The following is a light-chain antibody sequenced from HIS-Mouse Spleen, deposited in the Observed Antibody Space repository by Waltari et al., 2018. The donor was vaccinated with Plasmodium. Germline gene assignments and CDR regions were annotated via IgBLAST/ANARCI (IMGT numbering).Light chain of an antibody. Sequence: QSALTQPPSASGSPGQSVTISCTGPSSDVGGYNYVSWYPQHPGKAPNLMIYEVSKRPSGFPDRFSGSKSGNTASLTVSGLQAEDEADYYCSSYAGSNNLVFGGGTKLTVL. V-gene: IGLV2-8*01. CDR1: SSDVGGYNY. CDR2: EVS. J-gene: IGLJ2*01. CDR3: SSYAGSNNLV.